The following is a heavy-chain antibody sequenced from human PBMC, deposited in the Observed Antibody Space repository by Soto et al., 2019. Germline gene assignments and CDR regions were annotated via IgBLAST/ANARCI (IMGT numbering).Heavy chain of an antibody. Sequence: SETLSLTCTVSGGSMSSYYWTWIRQPAGKGLEWIGRVYSSGGTHYNPSLKSRVTISIDTSKNQFSLRLLPVTDADTAVYFCARGQRFSDWFDPWGQGTLVTVSS. D-gene: IGHD3-3*01. CDR3: ARGQRFSDWFDP. J-gene: IGHJ5*02. V-gene: IGHV4-4*07. CDR2: VYSSGGT. CDR1: GGSMSSYY.